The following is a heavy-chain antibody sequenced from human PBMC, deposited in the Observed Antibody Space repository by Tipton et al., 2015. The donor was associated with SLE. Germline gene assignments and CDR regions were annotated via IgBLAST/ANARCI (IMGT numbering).Heavy chain of an antibody. CDR3: ARDKVVRTIYSNYYYFDL. V-gene: IGHV4-59*11. D-gene: IGHD4-11*01. CDR2: IDYTGKT. CDR1: GGSFTSHY. Sequence: TLSLTCTVSGGSFTSHYRGYIRQPPGKGLEWIGHIDYTGKTDYNPSLKTRVTITVDPSKNQFSLNLGSVTAADTATYYCARDKVVRTIYSNYYYFDLWGRGTLVTVSS. J-gene: IGHJ2*01.